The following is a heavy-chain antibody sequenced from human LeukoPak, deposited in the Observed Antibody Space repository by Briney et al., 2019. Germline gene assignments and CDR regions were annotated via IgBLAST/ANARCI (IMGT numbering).Heavy chain of an antibody. CDR2: INPSGGST. CDR3: ARDAIAYDSSGYYDY. CDR1: GYTFTDYY. V-gene: IGHV1-46*01. J-gene: IGHJ4*02. Sequence: GASVKVSCKASGYTFTDYYMHWVRQAPGQGLEWMGIINPSGGSTSYAQKFQGRVTMTRDTSTSTVYMELSSLRSEDTAVYYCARDAIAYDSSGYYDYWGQGTLVTVSS. D-gene: IGHD3-22*01.